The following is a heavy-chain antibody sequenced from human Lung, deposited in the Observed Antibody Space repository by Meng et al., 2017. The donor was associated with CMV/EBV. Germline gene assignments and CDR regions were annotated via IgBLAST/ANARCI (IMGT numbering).Heavy chain of an antibody. CDR2: TYYRSRWYN. J-gene: IGHJ3*02. D-gene: IGHD3-16*01. Sequence: SETLSLTFAISGDSVSSNSAAWNWIRQSPSRGLEWLGRTYYRSRWYNDYAPSVKSRITINPDTSKNQFSLQLHSVTPEDTAVYYCVRDDGMGLDAFDIWGRGTVVSVSS. CDR1: GDSVSSNSAA. CDR3: VRDDGMGLDAFDI. V-gene: IGHV6-1*01.